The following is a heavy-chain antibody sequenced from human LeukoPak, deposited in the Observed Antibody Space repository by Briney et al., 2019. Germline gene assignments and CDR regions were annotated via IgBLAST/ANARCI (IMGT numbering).Heavy chain of an antibody. J-gene: IGHJ5*02. Sequence: SETLSLTCTVSGGSISSYYWSWIRQPPGEGLEWIGQIFYSGSTNYNPSLKSRVTISVDTSKNQFSLNLSSVTTADTAVYYCARGMDLTMFWSGYWFDPWGQGTLVIVSS. V-gene: IGHV4-59*01. D-gene: IGHD3-3*01. CDR3: ARGMDLTMFWSGYWFDP. CDR1: GGSISSYY. CDR2: IFYSGST.